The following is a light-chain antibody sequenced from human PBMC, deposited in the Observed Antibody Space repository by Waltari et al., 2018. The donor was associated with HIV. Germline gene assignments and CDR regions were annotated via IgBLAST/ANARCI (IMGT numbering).Light chain of an antibody. V-gene: IGLV1-44*01. CDR3: AAWDDSLTGNVI. J-gene: IGLJ2*01. CDR2: SNN. Sequence: QSVLTQPPSTSGTPGQRVTISCSGSTPNIGRHAVNWYRQLPGTAPKLVIYSNNQRMPGVPDRFTGSKSGTSASLAISGLQSEDEAVYYCAAWDDSLTGNVIFGGGTKLTVL. CDR1: TPNIGRHA.